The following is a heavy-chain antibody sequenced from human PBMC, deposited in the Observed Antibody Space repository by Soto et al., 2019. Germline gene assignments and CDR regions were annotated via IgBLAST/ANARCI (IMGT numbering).Heavy chain of an antibody. CDR1: GYTFTRYN. D-gene: IGHD3-10*01. Sequence: QAQLVQSGAEVRKPGASANISCKASGYTFTRYNIHWVRQAPGQGLEWMGIIDTRGGSTDYTQRFQGRVTMTRDTSTGTVYMELSSLGSEDTAVYYCARDLPRDLVRGSFDIWGQETMVTVSS. CDR3: ARDLPRDLVRGSFDI. J-gene: IGHJ3*02. CDR2: IDTRGGST. V-gene: IGHV1-46*01.